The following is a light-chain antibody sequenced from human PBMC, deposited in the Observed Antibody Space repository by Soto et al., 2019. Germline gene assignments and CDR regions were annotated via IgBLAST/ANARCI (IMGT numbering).Light chain of an antibody. CDR3: SSYTSSNTLVV. J-gene: IGLJ3*02. CDR1: SSDIGGYNH. Sequence: QSALTQPASVSGSPGQSITISCTGTSSDIGGYNHVSWYQQYPGKAPKLIINDVSNRPSGVSNRFSGSKSGNTASLTISGLQAEDEADYYCSSYTSSNTLVVFGGGTQLTVL. CDR2: DVS. V-gene: IGLV2-14*03.